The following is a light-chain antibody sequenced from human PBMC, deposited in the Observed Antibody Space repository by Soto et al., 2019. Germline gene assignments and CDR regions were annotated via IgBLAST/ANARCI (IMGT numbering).Light chain of an antibody. CDR2: DVN. CDR3: SSYTGTSTFV. V-gene: IGLV2-14*01. J-gene: IGLJ1*01. Sequence: QSVLNQPAPVSGSPGQSITISCTGTSRDVGGYDYVSWYQQLPGKAPKLMIYDVNNRPSGVSNRFSGSKSGNTASLTISGLQAEDEADYYCSSYTGTSTFVFVGGTKVTVL. CDR1: SRDVGGYDY.